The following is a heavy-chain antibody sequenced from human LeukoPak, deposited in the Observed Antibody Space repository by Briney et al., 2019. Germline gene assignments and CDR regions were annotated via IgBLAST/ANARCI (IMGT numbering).Heavy chain of an antibody. V-gene: IGHV4-4*07. Sequence: SETLSLXCTVSGGSISSYYWSWIRQPAGKGLEWIGRIYTSGSTNYNPSLKSRVTMSVDTSKNQFSLKLSSVTAADTAVYYCAKAQDIVVVVAATFDPWGQGTLVTVSS. J-gene: IGHJ5*02. CDR2: IYTSGST. D-gene: IGHD2-15*01. CDR3: AKAQDIVVVVAATFDP. CDR1: GGSISSYY.